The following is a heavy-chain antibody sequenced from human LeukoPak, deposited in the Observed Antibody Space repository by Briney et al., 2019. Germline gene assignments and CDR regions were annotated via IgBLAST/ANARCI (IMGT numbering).Heavy chain of an antibody. D-gene: IGHD2-2*01. CDR3: ARDGRYCSSTSCPSWFDP. CDR2: IYYSGST. Sequence: SETLSLTCTVSGGSISSYYWSWIRQPPGKGLEWIGYIYYSGSTNYNPSLKSRVTISVDTSKNQFSLKLSSVTAADTAVCYCARDGRYCSSTSCPSWFDPWGQGTLVTVSS. V-gene: IGHV4-59*01. J-gene: IGHJ5*02. CDR1: GGSISSYY.